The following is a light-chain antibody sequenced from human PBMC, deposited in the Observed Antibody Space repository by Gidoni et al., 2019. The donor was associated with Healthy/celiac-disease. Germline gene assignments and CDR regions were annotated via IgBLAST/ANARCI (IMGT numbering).Light chain of an antibody. CDR1: SSNIGSNY. CDR2: RNN. J-gene: IGLJ2*01. Sequence: QSVLTQPPSASGTPGQRVTISCSGSSSNIGSNYVYWYKQLPGTAPKLLIYRNNQRPSRVPDRFSGSKSGTSASLAISGLRSEDEADYYCAAWDDSLSGYVVFGGGTKLTVL. V-gene: IGLV1-47*01. CDR3: AAWDDSLSGYVV.